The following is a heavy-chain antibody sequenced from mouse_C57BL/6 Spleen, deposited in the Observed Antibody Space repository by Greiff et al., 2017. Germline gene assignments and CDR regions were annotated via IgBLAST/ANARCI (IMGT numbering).Heavy chain of an antibody. CDR1: GFTFSNYW. Sequence: EVQVVESGGGLVQPGGSMKLSCVASGFTFSNYWMNWVRQSPEKGLEWVAQIRLKSDNYATHYAESVKGRFTISRDDSKSSVYLQMNNLRAEDTGIYYCTGQRVFAYWGQGTLVTVSA. J-gene: IGHJ3*01. CDR2: IRLKSDNYAT. V-gene: IGHV6-3*01. CDR3: TGQRVFAY. D-gene: IGHD3-1*01.